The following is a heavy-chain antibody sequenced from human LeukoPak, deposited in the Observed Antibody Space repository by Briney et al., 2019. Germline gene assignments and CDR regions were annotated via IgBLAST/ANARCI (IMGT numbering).Heavy chain of an antibody. D-gene: IGHD2-2*01. Sequence: GRSLRLSCAASGFTFDDYAMHWVRQAPGKGLVWVSRINSDGRRTNYADSVKGRFTISRDNARNTLFLQMNSLRTGDTAVYYCAKSDALYYYALDVWGQGTTVTVSS. CDR3: AKSDALYYYALDV. CDR2: INSDGRRT. CDR1: GFTFDDYA. J-gene: IGHJ6*02. V-gene: IGHV3-74*01.